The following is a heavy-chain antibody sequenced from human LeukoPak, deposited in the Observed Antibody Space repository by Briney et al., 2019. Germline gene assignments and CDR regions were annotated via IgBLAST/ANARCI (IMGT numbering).Heavy chain of an antibody. J-gene: IGHJ4*02. Sequence: ASVKVSCKVSGYTLIELSMHWVRQAPGKGLEWMGGFDPEDGETIYAQKFQGRVTMTEDTSTDTAYMELRSLRSEDTAVYYCAAAPMYSGSYFDYWGQGTLVTVSS. CDR1: GYTLIELS. CDR2: FDPEDGET. V-gene: IGHV1-24*01. CDR3: AAAPMYSGSYFDY. D-gene: IGHD1-26*01.